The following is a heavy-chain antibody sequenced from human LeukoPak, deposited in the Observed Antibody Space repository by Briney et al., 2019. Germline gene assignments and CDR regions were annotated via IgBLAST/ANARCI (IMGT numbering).Heavy chain of an antibody. J-gene: IGHJ4*02. CDR1: GFTINNYA. CDR3: AKAGAYSSSSYDY. Sequence: GSLRLSCAVSGFTINNYAMSWVRQAPGKGLEWVSATSASGASTYYADSVKGRFTISRDISKNTLYLQMNSLRDEDTALYYCAKAGAYSSSSYDYWGQGALVTVSS. D-gene: IGHD6-6*01. CDR2: TSASGAST. V-gene: IGHV3-23*01.